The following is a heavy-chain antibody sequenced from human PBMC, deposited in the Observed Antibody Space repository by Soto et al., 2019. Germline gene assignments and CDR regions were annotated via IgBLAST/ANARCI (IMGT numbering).Heavy chain of an antibody. CDR3: SRRAMVTGAGYYYYYGMDV. CDR2: IYYSGST. J-gene: IGHJ6*02. D-gene: IGHD5-18*01. Sequence: PSETLSLTCTVSGGSISSSSYYWGWIRQPPGKGLERIGSIYYSGSTYYNPSLKSRVTISVDTSKNQFSLKLSSVTAADTAVYYCSRRAMVTGAGYYYYYGMDVWGQGTTVTVSS. CDR1: GGSISSSSYY. V-gene: IGHV4-39*01.